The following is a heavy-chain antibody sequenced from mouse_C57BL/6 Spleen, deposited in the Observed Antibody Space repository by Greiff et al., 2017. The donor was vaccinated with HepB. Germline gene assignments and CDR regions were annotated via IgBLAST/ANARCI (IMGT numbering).Heavy chain of an antibody. CDR1: GYTFTSYG. CDR2: VYPRSGNT. CDR3: ARLGGYDRAVCD. D-gene: IGHD2-2*01. V-gene: IGHV1-81*01. Sequence: QVQLQQSGAELARPGASVKLSCKASGYTFTSYGISWVKQRTGQGLEWIGEVYPRSGNTYYNEKFKGKATLTADPSSSTAYMELRSLTSDDSAVSFCARLGGYDRAVCDGGRGTSVTVSS. J-gene: IGHJ4*01.